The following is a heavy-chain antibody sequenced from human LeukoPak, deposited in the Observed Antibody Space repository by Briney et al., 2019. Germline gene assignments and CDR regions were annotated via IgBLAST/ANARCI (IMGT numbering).Heavy chain of an antibody. V-gene: IGHV3-23*01. CDR2: SLGRDGAT. CDR3: AKGGMVGTSLLFDY. J-gene: IGHJ4*02. Sequence: GGSLRLSCVASGFTFNNYGMHWVRQAPGKGLEWVSTSLGRDGATYYADSVKGRFTISRDNSKDTLYLQMNSLRADDTAVYYCAKGGMVGTSLLFDYWGQGTLVTVSS. D-gene: IGHD4/OR15-4a*01. CDR1: GFTFNNYG.